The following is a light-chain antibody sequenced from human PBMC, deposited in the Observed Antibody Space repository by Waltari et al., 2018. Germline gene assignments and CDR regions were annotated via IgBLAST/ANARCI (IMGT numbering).Light chain of an antibody. CDR1: SSDVGGYNY. V-gene: IGLV2-14*03. CDR3: SSYISSSTLEL. CDR2: DVS. J-gene: IGLJ2*01. Sequence: QSALTQAASVSGSPGQSITISCTGSSSDVGGYNYVSWYQQHPGKAPQLIIYDVSNRPSGVSNRFSGSKSGNTASLTISGLQAEDEADYYCSSYISSSTLELFGGGTSLTVL.